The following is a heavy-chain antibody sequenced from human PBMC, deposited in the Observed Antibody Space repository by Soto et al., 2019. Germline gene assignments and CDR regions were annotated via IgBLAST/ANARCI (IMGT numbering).Heavy chain of an antibody. CDR2: ISGYNGNT. CDR3: AKADSNYAGRFSYYYMDV. D-gene: IGHD4-4*01. J-gene: IGHJ6*03. V-gene: IGHV1-18*01. Sequence: QVQLVQSGTEVKKPGASVKVSCKASGYTFTSYGISWVRQAPGQGPEWMGWISGYNGNTHYAQKFQGKVTMTTDTSTSTAYMEWRSLRSDDTAVYYCAKADSNYAGRFSYYYMDVWGNGTLVTVSS. CDR1: GYTFTSYG.